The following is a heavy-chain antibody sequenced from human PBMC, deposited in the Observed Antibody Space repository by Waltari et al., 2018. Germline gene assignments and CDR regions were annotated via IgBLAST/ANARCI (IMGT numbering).Heavy chain of an antibody. V-gene: IGHV1-69*04. CDR2: IIPILGIA. D-gene: IGHD4-17*01. J-gene: IGHJ4*02. Sequence: QVQLVQSGAEVKKPGSSVKVSCKASGGTFSSYAISWVRQAPGQGLEWMGGIIPILGIANYAQKFQGRVTITADESTSTAYMELSSLRSEDTAVYYCARERTTVTIEGYCDYWGQGTLVTVSS. CDR3: ARERTTVTIEGYCDY. CDR1: GGTFSSYA.